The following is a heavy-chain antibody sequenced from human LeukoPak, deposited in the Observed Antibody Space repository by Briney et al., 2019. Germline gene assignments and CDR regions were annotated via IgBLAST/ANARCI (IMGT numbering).Heavy chain of an antibody. CDR1: GFTVSSNY. J-gene: IGHJ4*02. V-gene: IGHV3-71*01. D-gene: IGHD4-23*01. CDR3: TRDPHYYHGNPHDF. CDR2: IRSKDHGGTT. Sequence: GGSLRLSCAASGFTVSSNYMSWFRQAPGKGLEWLSFIRSKDHGGTTEYAASVKGRFTISRDDSNSIAYLQMNSLIIEDTAVYFCTRDPHYYHGNPHDFWGQGTRVTVSS.